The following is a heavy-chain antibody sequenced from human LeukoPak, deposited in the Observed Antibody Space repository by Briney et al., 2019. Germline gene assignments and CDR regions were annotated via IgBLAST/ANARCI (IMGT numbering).Heavy chain of an antibody. CDR2: ISRSGSTK. J-gene: IGHJ6*03. D-gene: IGHD2-15*01. V-gene: IGHV3-48*03. CDR3: ARVLRYCSGGNCYSGGLGYMDV. CDR1: GFTFSSYE. Sequence: GGSLRLSCAASGFTFSSYEMNWVRQAPGKGLEWVSSISRSGSTKYYADSVKGRFAISRDNAKNLLFLQMNSLRAEDTAVYYCARVLRYCSGGNCYSGGLGYMDVWGKGTTVTISS.